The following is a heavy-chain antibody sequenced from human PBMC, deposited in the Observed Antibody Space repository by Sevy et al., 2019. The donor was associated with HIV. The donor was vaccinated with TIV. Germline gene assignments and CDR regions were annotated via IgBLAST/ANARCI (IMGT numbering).Heavy chain of an antibody. CDR1: GFTFSNYW. CDR2: IKQDGSEK. Sequence: GGSLRLSCAASGFTFSNYWMSWVRQAPGKGLEWVANIKQDGSEKYYVDSVKGRFTISRDNAKNSLYLQMNSLRAEDTAVYYCARPYRTDPFYYSGSGGSYYPSYFDYWGQGTLVTVSS. D-gene: IGHD3-22*01. J-gene: IGHJ4*02. CDR3: ARPYRTDPFYYSGSGGSYYPSYFDY. V-gene: IGHV3-7*01.